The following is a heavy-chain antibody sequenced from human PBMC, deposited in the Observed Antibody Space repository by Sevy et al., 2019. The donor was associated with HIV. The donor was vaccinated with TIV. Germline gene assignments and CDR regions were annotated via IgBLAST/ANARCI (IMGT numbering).Heavy chain of an antibody. CDR3: ARDLGGYGVNSVDY. CDR1: GYTFTSYG. D-gene: IGHD4-17*01. V-gene: IGHV1-18*01. Sequence: ASVKVSCKASGYTFTSYGISWVRQAPGQGLEWMGWISAYNGNTNYAQKLQGRVTMTTDTSTSTAYMELRSLRSDDTAVYYCARDLGGYGVNSVDYWGQGTLVTVSS. J-gene: IGHJ4*02. CDR2: ISAYNGNT.